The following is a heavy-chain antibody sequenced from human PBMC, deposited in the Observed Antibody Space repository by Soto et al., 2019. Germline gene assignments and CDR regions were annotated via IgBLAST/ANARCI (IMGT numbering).Heavy chain of an antibody. CDR3: ARQHISVTGHLDH. Sequence: ASVKVSCKASGYTFTGYYMHWVRQAPGQGPEWMGWINPNSGGTSNAQTFQGRVTMTRDTSISTVYMELSSLRSDDTAVYYCARQHISVTGHLDHWGQGTLVTVSS. CDR1: GYTFTGYY. V-gene: IGHV1-2*02. D-gene: IGHD6-19*01. CDR2: INPNSGGT. J-gene: IGHJ4*02.